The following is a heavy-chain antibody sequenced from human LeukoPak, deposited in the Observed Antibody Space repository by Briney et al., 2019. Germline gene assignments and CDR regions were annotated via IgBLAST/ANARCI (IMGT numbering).Heavy chain of an antibody. CDR3: ARRRGRVVPAAMSVDMDV. V-gene: IGHV4-34*01. CDR1: GGSFSGYY. CDR2: INHSGST. D-gene: IGHD2-2*01. J-gene: IGHJ6*03. Sequence: SETLSLTCAVYGGSFSGYYWSWIRQPPGKGLGWIGEINHSGSTNYNPSPKSRVTISVGTSKNQFSLKLSSVTAADTAVYYCARRRGRVVPAAMSVDMDVWGKGTTVTVSS.